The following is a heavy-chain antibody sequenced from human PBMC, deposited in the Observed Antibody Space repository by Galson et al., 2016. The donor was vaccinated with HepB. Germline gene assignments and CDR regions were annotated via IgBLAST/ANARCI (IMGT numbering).Heavy chain of an antibody. CDR1: GCTLTELS. V-gene: IGHV1-24*01. CDR2: FDPEDGET. Sequence: SVKVSCKVSGCTLTELSIHWVRQAPGKGLEWMGGFDPEDGETIYAQKFHGNVTMTEDTSSDTAYMELSSLRSEDTAVYYCATVRGPGASGYNVSSFHFGYWGQGTLVIVSA. D-gene: IGHD3-22*01. J-gene: IGHJ4*02. CDR3: ATVRGPGASGYNVSSFHFGY.